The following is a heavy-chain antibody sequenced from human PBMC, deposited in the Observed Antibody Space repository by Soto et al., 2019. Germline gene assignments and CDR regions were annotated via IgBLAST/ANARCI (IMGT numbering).Heavy chain of an antibody. CDR1: GFTFSTYT. J-gene: IGHJ5*02. V-gene: IGHV3-30-3*01. Sequence: QVQLVESGGDVVQPGRSLRLSCTASGFTFSTYTMHWVRQSPGKGLEWLAFISDDGDNRYYAESVRGRFTISRDNSKNTLYLQMDSLRPEDTAVYYCARDGAIAAAGNNGFDPWGQGTLVTVSS. CDR2: ISDDGDNR. D-gene: IGHD6-13*01. CDR3: ARDGAIAAAGNNGFDP.